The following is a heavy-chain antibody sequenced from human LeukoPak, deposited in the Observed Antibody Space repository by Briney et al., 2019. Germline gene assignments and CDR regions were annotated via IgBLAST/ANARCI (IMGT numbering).Heavy chain of an antibody. CDR3: AGGSGSPRYYYYMDV. CDR1: GGSFSGYY. Sequence: SETLSLTCAVYGGSFSGYYWSWIRQPPGKGLEWIGEINHSGSTNYNPSLKSRVTISVDKSKNQFSLKLSSVTAADTAVYYCAGGSGSPRYYYYMDVWGKGTTVTISS. J-gene: IGHJ6*03. D-gene: IGHD3-10*01. CDR2: INHSGST. V-gene: IGHV4-34*01.